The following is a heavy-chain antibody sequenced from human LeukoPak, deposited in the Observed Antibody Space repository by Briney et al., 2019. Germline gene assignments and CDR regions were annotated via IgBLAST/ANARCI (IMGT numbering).Heavy chain of an antibody. D-gene: IGHD3-22*01. Sequence: GGSLRLSCAASGFTFSSYAMSWVRQAPGKGLEWVSAISGSGGSTYYADSVKGRFTISRDNSKNTLYLQMNSLRAEDTAVYYCARASGLYYYDSSGYYFRRGMDVWGQGTTVTVSS. J-gene: IGHJ6*02. V-gene: IGHV3-23*01. CDR2: ISGSGGST. CDR3: ARASGLYYYDSSGYYFRRGMDV. CDR1: GFTFSSYA.